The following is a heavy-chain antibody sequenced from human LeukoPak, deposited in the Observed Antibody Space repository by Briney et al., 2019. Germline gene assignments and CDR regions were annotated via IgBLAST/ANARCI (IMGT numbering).Heavy chain of an antibody. CDR3: ARDFLGGSKYYYGMDV. CDR2: IYYSGST. D-gene: IGHD2/OR15-2a*01. J-gene: IGHJ6*02. V-gene: IGHV4-59*01. Sequence: SETLSLTCTVSGGSISSYYWSWIRQPPGKGLEGIGYIYYSGSTNYNPSLKSRVTISVDTSKNQFSLKLSSVTAADTAVYYCARDFLGGSKYYYGMDVWGQGTTVTVSS. CDR1: GGSISSYY.